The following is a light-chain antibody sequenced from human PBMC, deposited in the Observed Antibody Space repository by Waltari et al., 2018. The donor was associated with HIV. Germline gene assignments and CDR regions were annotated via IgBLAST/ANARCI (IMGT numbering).Light chain of an antibody. CDR3: QQYYTTPLT. CDR1: QSVLFSSNNNNY. Sequence: DIVMTQSPDSLAVSLGERATINCKSSQSVLFSSNNNNYLAWYQQKPGQSPKLLIYWASTRESGVPDRCSGSGSGTDFTLTISSLRAEDVAVYYCQQYYTTPLTFGGGTKVEIK. CDR2: WAS. V-gene: IGKV4-1*01. J-gene: IGKJ4*01.